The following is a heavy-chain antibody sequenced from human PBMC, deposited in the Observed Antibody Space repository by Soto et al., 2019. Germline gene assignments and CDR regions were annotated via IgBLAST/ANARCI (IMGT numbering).Heavy chain of an antibody. CDR1: GYSISSGYY. D-gene: IGHD3-16*02. CDR2: IYHSGST. V-gene: IGHV4-38-2*01. CDR3: ARGLGRLRWGELSLLSPYGMDV. J-gene: IGHJ6*02. Sequence: SETLSLTCAVSGYSISSGYYWGWIRQPPGKGLEWIGSIYHSGSTYYNPSLKSRVTISVDTSKNQFSLKLSSVTAADTAVYYCARGLGRLRWGELSLLSPYGMDVWGQGTTVTVSS.